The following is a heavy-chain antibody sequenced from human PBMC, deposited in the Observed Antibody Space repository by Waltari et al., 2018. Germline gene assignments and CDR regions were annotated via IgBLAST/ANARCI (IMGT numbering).Heavy chain of an antibody. CDR2: IYTSGST. CDR1: GGSISSYY. V-gene: IGHV4-4*09. J-gene: IGHJ4*02. D-gene: IGHD2-8*01. Sequence: QVQLQESGPGLVKPSETLSLTCTVSGGSISSYYWSWIRQPPGKGLEWIGYIYTSGSTNYNPSLKSRVTISVDTSKNQFSLKLSSVTAADTAVYYCARRQPGVYDYWGQGTLVTVSS. CDR3: ARRQPGVYDY.